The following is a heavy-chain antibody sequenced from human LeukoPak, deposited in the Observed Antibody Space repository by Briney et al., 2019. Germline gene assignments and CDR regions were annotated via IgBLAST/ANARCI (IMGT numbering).Heavy chain of an antibody. CDR1: GDSISRSLYY. D-gene: IGHD4-23*01. J-gene: IGHJ3*02. CDR2: IYYSGST. CDR3: ARSYGGHSVCDAFDI. V-gene: IGHV4-39*01. Sequence: SETLSLTCTVSGDSISRSLYYWGWIRQPPGKGLEWIGTIYYSGSTYYNPSLKSRVTISVGTSKNQSSLKLTSVTAADTAVYYCARSYGGHSVCDAFDIWGQGTMVTVSS.